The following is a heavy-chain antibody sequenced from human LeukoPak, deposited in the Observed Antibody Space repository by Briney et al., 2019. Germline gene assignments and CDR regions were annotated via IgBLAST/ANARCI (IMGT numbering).Heavy chain of an antibody. Sequence: GGSLRLSCAASGFTFSSYGMHWVRQAPGKGLEWVAVISYDGSNKYYAGSVKGRFTISRDNSKNTLYLQMNSLRAEDTAVYYCAKDGISYSSGWYDYYYGMDVWGQGTTVTVSS. D-gene: IGHD6-19*01. J-gene: IGHJ6*02. CDR1: GFTFSSYG. CDR3: AKDGISYSSGWYDYYYGMDV. CDR2: ISYDGSNK. V-gene: IGHV3-30*18.